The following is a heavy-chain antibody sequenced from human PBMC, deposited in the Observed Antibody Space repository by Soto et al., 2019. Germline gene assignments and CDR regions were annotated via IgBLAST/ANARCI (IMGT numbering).Heavy chain of an antibody. CDR3: AKDLYSSGWYSSHHYGMDV. CDR1: GFTFSSYA. CDR2: ISGSGGST. J-gene: IGHJ6*02. D-gene: IGHD6-19*01. V-gene: IGHV3-23*01. Sequence: GGSLRLSCAASGFTFSSYAMSWVRQAPGKGLEWVSAISGSGGSTYYADSVKGRFTISRDNSKNTLYLQMNSLRAEDTAVYYCAKDLYSSGWYSSHHYGMDVWGQGTTVTVSS.